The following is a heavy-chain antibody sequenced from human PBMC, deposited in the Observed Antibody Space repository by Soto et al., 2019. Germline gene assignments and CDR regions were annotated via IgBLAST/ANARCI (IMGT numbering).Heavy chain of an antibody. D-gene: IGHD6-19*01. V-gene: IGHV1-69*12. CDR2: ITPIFATA. Sequence: QVQLVQSGAEVKKPGSSVKVSCKASGGTFSSHALSWVRQAPGQGLEWMGGITPIFATANYAQKFQGRVTITADESTSTAYMALSSLRSEDTAVYYCAQTLGLAVAGPGRFDLWGRGTLVTVS. CDR1: GGTFSSHA. CDR3: AQTLGLAVAGPGRFDL. J-gene: IGHJ2*01.